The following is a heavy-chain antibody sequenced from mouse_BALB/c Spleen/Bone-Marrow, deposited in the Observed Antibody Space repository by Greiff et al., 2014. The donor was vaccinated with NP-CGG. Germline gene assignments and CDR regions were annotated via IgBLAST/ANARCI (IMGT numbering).Heavy chain of an antibody. CDR2: IDTSDSYT. Sequence: VQRVESGAELVMPGASVKMSCKASGYTFTDYWMHWVKQRPGQGLEWIGAIDTSDSYTSYNQKFKGKATLTVDESSSTAYMQLSSLTSEDSAVYYCARSWGRGLFDYWGQGTTLTVSS. V-gene: IGHV1-69*01. CDR1: GYTFTDYW. J-gene: IGHJ2*01. D-gene: IGHD3-3*01. CDR3: ARSWGRGLFDY.